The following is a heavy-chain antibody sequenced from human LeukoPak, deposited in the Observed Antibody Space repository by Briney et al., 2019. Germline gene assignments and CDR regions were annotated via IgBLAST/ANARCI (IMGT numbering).Heavy chain of an antibody. J-gene: IGHJ4*02. D-gene: IGHD3-22*01. CDR2: ISSSGSTI. Sequence: GSLRLSCAASGFTFSDYYMSWIRQAPGKGLEWVSYISSSGSTIYYADSVKGRFTISRDNAKNSLYLQMNRQRAEDTAVYYCARAYDSSGYYLDYWGQGTLVTVSS. CDR1: GFTFSDYY. CDR3: ARAYDSSGYYLDY. V-gene: IGHV3-11*01.